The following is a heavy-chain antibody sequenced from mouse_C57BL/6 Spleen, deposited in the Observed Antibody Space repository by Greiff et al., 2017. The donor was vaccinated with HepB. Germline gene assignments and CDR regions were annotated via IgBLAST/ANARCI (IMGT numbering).Heavy chain of an antibody. CDR3: ARGDWGRYFDV. CDR2: IHPNRCST. D-gene: IGHD4-1*01. Sequence: VQLQQPGAELVKPGASVKLSCKASGYTFTSYWMHWVKQRPGQGLERIGMIHPNRCSTNYKEKFKSKATLTVDKSCSTAYMQLSSLTGEDSAVYYCARGDWGRYFDVWGTGTTVTVSA. J-gene: IGHJ1*03. V-gene: IGHV1-64*01. CDR1: GYTFTSYW.